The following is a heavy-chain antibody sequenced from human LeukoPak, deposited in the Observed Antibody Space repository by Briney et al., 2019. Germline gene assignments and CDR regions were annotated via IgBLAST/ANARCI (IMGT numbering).Heavy chain of an antibody. CDR2: INSDGSST. CDR3: AKDRGYSYGSGFDY. D-gene: IGHD5-18*01. J-gene: IGHJ4*02. CDR1: GFTFSSYW. Sequence: GGSLRLSCAASGFTFSSYWMHWVRQAPGKGLVWVSRINSDGSSTSYADSVKGRFTISRDNAKNSLYLQMNSLRAEDMALYYCAKDRGYSYGSGFDYWGQGTLVTVSS. V-gene: IGHV3-74*01.